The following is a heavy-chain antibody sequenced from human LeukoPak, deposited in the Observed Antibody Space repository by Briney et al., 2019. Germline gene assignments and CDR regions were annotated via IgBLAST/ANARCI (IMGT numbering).Heavy chain of an antibody. CDR2: MSPNSRNT. Sequence: ASVKVSCKASGYTFTSYDINWVRQATGQGLEWMGCMSPNSRNTGYAQKFQGRVTMTRNTSISTAYMELSSLRSEDAAVYYCARQTTVTFYYYYYMDVWAKGPRSPSP. V-gene: IGHV1-8*01. D-gene: IGHD4-17*01. CDR1: GYTFTSYD. J-gene: IGHJ6*03. CDR3: ARQTTVTFYYYYYMDV.